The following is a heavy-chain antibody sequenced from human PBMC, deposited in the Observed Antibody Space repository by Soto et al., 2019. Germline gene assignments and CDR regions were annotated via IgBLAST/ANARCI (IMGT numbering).Heavy chain of an antibody. V-gene: IGHV3-23*01. CDR2: ISDSGDTT. D-gene: IGHD1-26*01. J-gene: IGHJ4*01. Sequence: GSLRLSCVASGFTFSNFAMTWVRQPPGKGLEWVSVISDSGDTTFHADSVKGRFTISRDNSKKTVYLQMNSLRAEDTAVYYCAKAARATTLYDFDFWGQGTLVTAPQ. CDR3: AKAARATTLYDFDF. CDR1: GFTFSNFA.